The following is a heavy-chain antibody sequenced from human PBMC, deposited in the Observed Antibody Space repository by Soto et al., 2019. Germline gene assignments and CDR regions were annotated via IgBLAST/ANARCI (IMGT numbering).Heavy chain of an antibody. CDR3: ARGSLSIAARGNWFDP. V-gene: IGHV1-8*01. J-gene: IGHJ5*02. D-gene: IGHD6-6*01. Sequence: ASVKVSCKASGYTFTSYDINWVRQATVQGLEWMGWMNPNSGNTGYAQKFQGRVTMTRNTSISTAYMELSSLRSEDTAVYYCARGSLSIAARGNWFDPWGQGTLVTVSS. CDR2: MNPNSGNT. CDR1: GYTFTSYD.